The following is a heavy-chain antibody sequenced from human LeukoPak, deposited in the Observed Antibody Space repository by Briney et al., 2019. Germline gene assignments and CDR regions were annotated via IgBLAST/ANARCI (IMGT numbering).Heavy chain of an antibody. V-gene: IGHV3-7*03. Sequence: GGSLRLSCAASGFTFSNYWMSWVRQAPGKGLEWVANIKQDGSEKYYVDSVKGRFTISRDNAKNSLYLQMNSLKTEDTAVYYCARESPVVTAPLYYYYYMDVWGKGTTVTVSS. CDR3: ARESPVVTAPLYYYYYMDV. CDR1: GFTFSNYW. J-gene: IGHJ6*03. CDR2: IKQDGSEK. D-gene: IGHD2-21*02.